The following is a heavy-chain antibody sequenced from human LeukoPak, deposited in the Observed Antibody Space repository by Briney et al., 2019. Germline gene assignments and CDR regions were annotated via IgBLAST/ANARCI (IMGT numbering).Heavy chain of an antibody. J-gene: IGHJ4*02. D-gene: IGHD3-10*01. CDR3: AKDGGFGELTPYYFDY. V-gene: IGHV3-30*02. Sequence: GGSLRLSCAASGFTFSSYGMHWVRQAPGKGLEGVAFIRYDGSNKYYADSVKGRFTISRDNSKNTLYLQMNSLRAEDTAVYYCAKDGGFGELTPYYFDYWGQGTLVTVSS. CDR2: IRYDGSNK. CDR1: GFTFSSYG.